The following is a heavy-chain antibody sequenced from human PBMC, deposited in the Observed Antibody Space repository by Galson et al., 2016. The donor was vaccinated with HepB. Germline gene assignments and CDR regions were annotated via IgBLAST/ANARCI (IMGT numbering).Heavy chain of an antibody. D-gene: IGHD3-10*01. V-gene: IGHV3-9*01. CDR2: LSWNSGSY. J-gene: IGHJ4*02. CDR1: GFNFDGYA. CDR3: AKDSAHYYGSGTLFDS. Sequence: SLRLSCAASGFNFDGYAMHWVRQAPGKGLEWVSGLSWNSGSYDYADSVKGRFTISRDNAKNSLYLQMNSLRAEDTAFYYCAKDSAHYYGSGTLFDSWGRGTLVIFSS.